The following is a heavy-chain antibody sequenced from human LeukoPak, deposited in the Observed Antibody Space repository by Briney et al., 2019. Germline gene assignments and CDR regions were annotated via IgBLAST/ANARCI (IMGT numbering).Heavy chain of an antibody. J-gene: IGHJ4*02. Sequence: SQTLSLTCAVSGGSISSGGYSWSWIRQPPGKGLEWIGYIYHSGSTYYNPSLKSRVTISVDRSKNQFSLKLSSVTAADTAVYYCARSRNYGSGSYYTSMLDYWGQGTLVTVSS. D-gene: IGHD3-10*01. CDR1: GGSISSGGYS. V-gene: IGHV4-30-2*02. CDR2: IYHSGST. CDR3: ARSRNYGSGSYYTSMLDY.